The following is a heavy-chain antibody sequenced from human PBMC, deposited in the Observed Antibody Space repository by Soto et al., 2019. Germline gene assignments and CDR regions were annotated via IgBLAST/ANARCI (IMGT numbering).Heavy chain of an antibody. Sequence: SETLSLTCTVSGGSISSYYWSWIRQPPGKGLEWIGYIYYSGSTNYNPSLKSRVTISVDTSKNQFSLKLSSVTAADTAVYYCARSFRRYFDFDSWGQGTLVTVSS. V-gene: IGHV4-59*01. CDR3: ARSFRRYFDFDS. CDR2: IYYSGST. D-gene: IGHD3-9*01. CDR1: GGSISSYY. J-gene: IGHJ4*02.